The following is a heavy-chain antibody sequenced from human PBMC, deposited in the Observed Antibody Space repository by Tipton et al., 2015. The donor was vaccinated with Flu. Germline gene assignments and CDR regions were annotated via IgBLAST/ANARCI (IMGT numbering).Heavy chain of an antibody. D-gene: IGHD3-10*01. Sequence: SLRLSCAASEFTASSYFMNWVRQAPGKGLEWVSILYSGGSTYYADSVKGRFTISRDNSKNTLHLQMKSLRAEDTAVYFCARGGREDAFEIWGQGTKVTVSS. CDR2: LYSGGST. J-gene: IGHJ3*02. V-gene: IGHV3-53*01. CDR3: ARGGREDAFEI. CDR1: EFTASSYF.